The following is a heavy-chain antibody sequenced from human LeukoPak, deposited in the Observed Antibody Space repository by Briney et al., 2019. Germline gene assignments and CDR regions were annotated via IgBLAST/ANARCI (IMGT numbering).Heavy chain of an antibody. CDR1: GFTFSSYY. D-gene: IGHD6-19*01. Sequence: PGGSMRLSCAASGFTFSSYYMSWVRQAPGKGLEWVSAISGSGGSTYYADSVKGRFTISRDNSKNTLYLQMNSLRAEDTAVYYCAIQRPAGNDYWGQGTLVTVSS. J-gene: IGHJ4*02. CDR2: ISGSGGST. V-gene: IGHV3-23*01. CDR3: AIQRPAGNDY.